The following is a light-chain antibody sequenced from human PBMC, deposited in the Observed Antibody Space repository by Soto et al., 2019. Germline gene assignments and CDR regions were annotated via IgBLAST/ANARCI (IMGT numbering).Light chain of an antibody. Sequence: QSVLTQPPSVSGAPGQSVTISCTGSSSNNGAGHDVHWYQQFPGTAPKVLIYGNSNRPSGVPDRFSGSKSGTSASLAITGLQAEDEADYYCQSYDNSLTGSNVFGTGTKVTVL. CDR2: GNS. V-gene: IGLV1-40*01. CDR1: SSNNGAGHD. J-gene: IGLJ1*01. CDR3: QSYDNSLTGSNV.